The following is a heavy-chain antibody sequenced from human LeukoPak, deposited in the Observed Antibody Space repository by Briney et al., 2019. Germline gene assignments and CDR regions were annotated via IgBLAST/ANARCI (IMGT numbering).Heavy chain of an antibody. V-gene: IGHV3-49*04. J-gene: IGHJ4*02. CDR1: GFTFGDYA. CDR3: TRGPYYYDSSGYYGGPGFDY. Sequence: GGSLRLSCTASGFTFGDYAMSWVRQAPGKGLEWVGFIRSKAYGGTTEYAASVKGRFTISRDDSKSIAYLQMNSLKTEDTAVYYCTRGPYYYDSSGYYGGPGFDYWGQGTLVTVSS. CDR2: IRSKAYGGTT. D-gene: IGHD3-22*01.